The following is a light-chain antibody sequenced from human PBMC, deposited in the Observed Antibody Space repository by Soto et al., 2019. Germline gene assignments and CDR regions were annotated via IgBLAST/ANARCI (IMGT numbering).Light chain of an antibody. CDR2: RAS. CDR1: QSVSSN. Sequence: EIVMTQSPATLSASPGERATLACRASQSVSSNLAWYQQKPGQAPRLLIYRASTLATGIPARFSGGGSGTEFTLTISSLQSEDFAVYYCQQYNNCAFTFGGGTKVEIK. V-gene: IGKV3-15*01. J-gene: IGKJ4*01. CDR3: QQYNNCAFT.